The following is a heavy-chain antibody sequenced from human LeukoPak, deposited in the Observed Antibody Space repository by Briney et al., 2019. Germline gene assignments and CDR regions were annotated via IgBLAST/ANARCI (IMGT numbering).Heavy chain of an antibody. J-gene: IGHJ5*02. CDR3: AYCGSYYRGWFDP. CDR2: IYYSGST. CDR1: GGSISSSSYY. V-gene: IGHV4-39*07. D-gene: IGHD1-26*01. Sequence: SETLSLTCTVSGGSISSSSYYWGWIRQPPGKGLEWIGSIYYSGSTYYNPSLKSRVTISVDTSKNQFSLKLSSVTAADTAVYYCAYCGSYYRGWFDPWGQGTLVTVSS.